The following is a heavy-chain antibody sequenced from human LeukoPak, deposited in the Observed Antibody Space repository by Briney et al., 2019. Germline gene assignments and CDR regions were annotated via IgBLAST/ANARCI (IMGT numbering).Heavy chain of an antibody. CDR2: ISGSGGGT. V-gene: IGHV3-23*01. CDR3: AKKKVAVPDAVLDYYFDF. CDR1: GFTLSSYA. Sequence: GGSLRLSCAASGFTLSSYAMSWVRQAPRKGLEWVSGISGSGGGTYYADSVKGRFTISRDKSQNTLYLQRNSLRAEDTAIYYCAKKKVAVPDAVLDYYFDFWGEGTLVTVSS. D-gene: IGHD2-15*01. J-gene: IGHJ4*02.